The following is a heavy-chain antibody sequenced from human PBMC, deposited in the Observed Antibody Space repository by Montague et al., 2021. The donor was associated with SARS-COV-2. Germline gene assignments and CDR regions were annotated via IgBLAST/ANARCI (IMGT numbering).Heavy chain of an antibody. CDR1: GGSISSSSYY. Sequence: SETLSLTRTVSGGSISSSSYYWGWIRQPPGKGLEWIGSIYYSGSTYYNPSLKSRVTISVDTSKNQFSLKLSSVTAADTAVYYCASVLYYDILTGWYGMGVWGQGTTVTVSS. D-gene: IGHD3-9*01. CDR3: ASVLYYDILTGWYGMGV. J-gene: IGHJ6*02. CDR2: IYYSGST. V-gene: IGHV4-39*01.